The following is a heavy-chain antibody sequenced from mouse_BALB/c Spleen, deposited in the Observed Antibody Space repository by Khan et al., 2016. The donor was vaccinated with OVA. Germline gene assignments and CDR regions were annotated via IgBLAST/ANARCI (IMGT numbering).Heavy chain of an antibody. CDR3: TGGDPGNFDF. Sequence: QVQLQQPGSDLVRPGASVKLSCKASGYTFTNYWINWVKQRPGQGLKWIGNIYPSDSYTNYNQKFKDKATLTVDKFSSTAYMQLSSPTSEDSGVYYCTGGDPGNFDFGGQGTTLTVSS. V-gene: IGHV1-69*02. CDR1: GYTFTNYW. J-gene: IGHJ2*01. CDR2: IYPSDSYT.